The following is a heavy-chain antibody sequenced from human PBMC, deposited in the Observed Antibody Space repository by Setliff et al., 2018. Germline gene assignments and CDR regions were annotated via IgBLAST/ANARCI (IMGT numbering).Heavy chain of an antibody. CDR3: ARGDELGLDM. D-gene: IGHD3-3*02. CDR1: GGSLSSGPHY. V-gene: IGHV4-61*09. J-gene: IGHJ3*02. Sequence: PSETLSLTCTVSGGSLSSGPHYWTWVRQPAGKGLEWIGHIDSSGTTNYSPSLKSRATISADTWSNQVSLKLTSVTAADTAIYYCARGDELGLDMWGQGTRVTVSS. CDR2: IDSSGTT.